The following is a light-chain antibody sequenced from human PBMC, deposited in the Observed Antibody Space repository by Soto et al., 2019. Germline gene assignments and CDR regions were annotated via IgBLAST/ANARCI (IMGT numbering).Light chain of an antibody. V-gene: IGKV3-11*01. CDR2: EAS. CDR3: QQHINWPLT. Sequence: EIVLTQSPGTLSLSPGERATLSCRASQSVSSNLGWYQQKPGQAPRLLIYEASNRATGIPARFSGSGSGADFTLTISSLEPEDFALYYCQQHINWPLTFGGGTKVDI. J-gene: IGKJ4*01. CDR1: QSVSSN.